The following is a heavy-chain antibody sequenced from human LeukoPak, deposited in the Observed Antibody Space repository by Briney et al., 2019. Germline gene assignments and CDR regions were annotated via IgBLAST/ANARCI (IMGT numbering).Heavy chain of an antibody. D-gene: IGHD2-15*01. Sequence: ASVKVSCKASGYTFSSYYMHWVRQAPGQGLEWMGIINPSGGSTSYAQKFQGRVTMTRDTSASTVYMDLSSLRSEDTAVYYCARADRRSGGRGPLFDYWGQGTLVTVSS. CDR3: ARADRRSGGRGPLFDY. CDR2: INPSGGST. V-gene: IGHV1-46*01. J-gene: IGHJ4*02. CDR1: GYTFSSYY.